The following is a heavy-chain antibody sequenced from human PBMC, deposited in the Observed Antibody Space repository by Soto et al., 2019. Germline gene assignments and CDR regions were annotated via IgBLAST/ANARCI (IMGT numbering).Heavy chain of an antibody. CDR3: ARDWELGY. D-gene: IGHD1-7*01. Sequence: QVHLVQSGAEVKRPGASVKVSCKASGYSFASYYMNWVRQAPGQGLEWMGNIFPSGGSTNYAQKFRGRVTMTWDTSTSTAYMELSGLRSEDTAVYYCARDWELGYWGQGTLVTVSS. V-gene: IGHV1-46*01. CDR1: GYSFASYY. CDR2: IFPSGGST. J-gene: IGHJ4*02.